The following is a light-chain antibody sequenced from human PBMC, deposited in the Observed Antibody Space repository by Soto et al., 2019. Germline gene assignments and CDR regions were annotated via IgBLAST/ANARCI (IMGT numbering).Light chain of an antibody. CDR3: QQYGSSPQT. V-gene: IGKV3-20*01. CDR1: QSFTSRS. J-gene: IGKJ1*01. CDR2: GAS. Sequence: EIVLTQSQGTLSLSPVERDTLXSTASQSFTSRSLAWYQQKPGLAPRLLISGASNRAAGIPDRFSGSGSGTDFTLTISRLEPEDFAVYYCQQYGSSPQTFGQGTKVDIK.